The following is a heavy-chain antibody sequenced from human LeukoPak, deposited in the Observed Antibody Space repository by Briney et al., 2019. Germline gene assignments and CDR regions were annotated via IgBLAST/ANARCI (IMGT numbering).Heavy chain of an antibody. J-gene: IGHJ4*02. CDR2: INPNSGDR. Sequence: ASVKVSCKASGYRFSDYYIHWVRQAPGQGLEWMGWINPNSGDRKYSQNFQGRVTMTRDTSISTAYMELPTLRSDDTAVCYCARSAYVSDWGQGTLVVVSS. CDR1: GYRFSDYY. V-gene: IGHV1-2*02. CDR3: ARSAYVSD. D-gene: IGHD2-21*01.